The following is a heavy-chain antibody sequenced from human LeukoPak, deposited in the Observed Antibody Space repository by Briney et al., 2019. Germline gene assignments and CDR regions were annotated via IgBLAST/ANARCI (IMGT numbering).Heavy chain of an antibody. J-gene: IGHJ6*02. Sequence: PSETLSLTCAVYGGSFSGYYWSWIRQPPGKELEWIGEINHSGSTNYNPSLKSRVTISVDTSKNQFSLKLSSVTAADTAVYYCARDPHTPISSSWYKINYYYYGMDVWGQGTTVTVSS. V-gene: IGHV4-34*01. CDR1: GGSFSGYY. CDR2: INHSGST. CDR3: ARDPHTPISSSWYKINYYYYGMDV. D-gene: IGHD6-13*01.